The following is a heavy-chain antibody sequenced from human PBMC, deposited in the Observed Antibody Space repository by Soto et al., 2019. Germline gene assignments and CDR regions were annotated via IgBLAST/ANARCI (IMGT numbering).Heavy chain of an antibody. J-gene: IGHJ3*02. CDR2: INPNSGAT. Sequence: ASVKVCCKASVYTVTGNYLHCVRQAPGQRLEWRGWINPNSGATNDPQKFQGWVTMTRDTAISTVDMEMKRLRSDDTAIYYCARERRGRSFDIWGQGTMVTVSS. V-gene: IGHV1-2*04. CDR1: VYTVTGNY. CDR3: ARERRGRSFDI.